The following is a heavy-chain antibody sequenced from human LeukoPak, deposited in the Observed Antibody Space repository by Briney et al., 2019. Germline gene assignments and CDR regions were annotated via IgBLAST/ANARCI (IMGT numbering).Heavy chain of an antibody. CDR1: GYTFTSYA. CDR3: ARVSYSNYEIDY. J-gene: IGHJ4*02. D-gene: IGHD4-11*01. Sequence: ASVKVSCKASGYTFTSYAMHWVRQAPGQGLEWMGWINAGNGNTKYSQKFQGRVTITRDTSASTAYMELSSLRSEDTAVYYCARVSYSNYEIDYWGQGTLVTVSS. CDR2: INAGNGNT. V-gene: IGHV1-3*01.